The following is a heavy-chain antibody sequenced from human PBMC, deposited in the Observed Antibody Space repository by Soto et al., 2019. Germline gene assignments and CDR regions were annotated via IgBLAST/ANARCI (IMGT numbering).Heavy chain of an antibody. CDR1: GYSFTSYW. CDR2: IYPGDSDT. J-gene: IGHJ3*02. V-gene: IGHV5-51*01. D-gene: IGHD2-21*02. CDR3: ARYLSDTYCGGDCYHDVFDI. Sequence: ESLKISCKGSGYSFTSYWIGWVRQMPGKGLEWMGIIYPGDSDTRYSPSFQGQVTISADKSISTAYLQWSRLKASDTAMYYCARYLSDTYCGGDCYHDVFDIWGQGTMVT.